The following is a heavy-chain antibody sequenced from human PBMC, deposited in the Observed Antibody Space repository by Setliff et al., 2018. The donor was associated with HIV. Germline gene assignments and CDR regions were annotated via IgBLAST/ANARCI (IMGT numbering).Heavy chain of an antibody. CDR3: ARSPSGYGSGSYYHYYYYGMDV. CDR2: INTGNGNT. D-gene: IGHD3-10*01. J-gene: IGHJ6*02. V-gene: IGHV1-3*04. Sequence: ASVKVSCKASGYTFSSHTIHWVRQAPGQGLEWMGWINTGNGNTKYSQKFQDRVTITRDTSANTGYMEVNSLRLEDTAVYYCARSPSGYGSGSYYHYYYYGMDVWGQGTTVTVSS. CDR1: GYTFSSHT.